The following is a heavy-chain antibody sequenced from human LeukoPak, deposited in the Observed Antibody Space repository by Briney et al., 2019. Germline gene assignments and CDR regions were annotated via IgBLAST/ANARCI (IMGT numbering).Heavy chain of an antibody. Sequence: GGSLRLSCAASGFTFNNYNMNWVRQAPGKGLEWVSHISSSSSTIYYADSVKGRFTISRDNAKNSLYLQMNSLRAEDTAVYYCAKSLLLWFGESTRLYYFDYWGQGTLVTVSS. CDR2: ISSSSSTI. J-gene: IGHJ4*02. CDR1: GFTFNNYN. V-gene: IGHV3-48*01. CDR3: AKSLLLWFGESTRLYYFDY. D-gene: IGHD3-10*01.